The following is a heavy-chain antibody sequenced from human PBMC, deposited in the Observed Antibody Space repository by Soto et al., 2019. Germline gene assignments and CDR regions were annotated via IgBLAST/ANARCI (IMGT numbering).Heavy chain of an antibody. Sequence: VQLVESGGGLVQPGGSLRVSCAASGFTFSSYWMHWVRQAPGKGLVWVSRINSDGSSTSYADSVKGRFTISRDNAKNTLYVQMNSLRAEDTAIYYCARRGAVAGLHYWGQGTLVTVSS. CDR1: GFTFSSYW. D-gene: IGHD6-19*01. CDR2: INSDGSST. J-gene: IGHJ4*02. V-gene: IGHV3-74*01. CDR3: ARRGAVAGLHY.